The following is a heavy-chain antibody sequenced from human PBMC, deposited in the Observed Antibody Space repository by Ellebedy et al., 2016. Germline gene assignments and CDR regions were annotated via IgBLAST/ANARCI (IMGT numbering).Heavy chain of an antibody. Sequence: SETLSLTCTVSGGSISSGGYYWSWIRQHPGKGLEWIGYIYYSLSTYYNPSLTSRVNISVDTSKNQFSLKLSSVTAADTAVYYCARVLARQQLVLGYFQHWGQGTLVTVSS. J-gene: IGHJ1*01. D-gene: IGHD6-13*01. CDR2: IYYSLST. V-gene: IGHV4-31*03. CDR1: GGSISSGGYY. CDR3: ARVLARQQLVLGYFQH.